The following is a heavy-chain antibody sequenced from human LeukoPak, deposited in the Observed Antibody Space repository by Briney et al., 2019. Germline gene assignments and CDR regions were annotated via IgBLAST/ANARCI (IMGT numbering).Heavy chain of an antibody. CDR3: ARKEWVRYYFDY. Sequence: PSETLSLTCTVSGDSITNYFWSWIRQPPGKGLEWIGYTSYSGSTNYNPSLKSRVTISVDMSKNQFSLKLTSVTAADTAVYHCARKEWVRYYFDYWGQGALVTVSS. CDR1: GDSITNYF. V-gene: IGHV4-59*01. CDR2: TSYSGST. D-gene: IGHD3-3*01. J-gene: IGHJ4*02.